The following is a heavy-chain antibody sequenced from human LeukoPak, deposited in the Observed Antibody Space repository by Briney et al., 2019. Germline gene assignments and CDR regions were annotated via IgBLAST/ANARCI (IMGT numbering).Heavy chain of an antibody. CDR2: ISAQHGQT. D-gene: IGHD2-8*01. J-gene: IGHJ4*02. CDR1: GYTFTSYG. V-gene: IGHV1-18*01. CDR3: AGSLGYCTSNVCYLKY. Sequence: ASVKVSCKASGYTFTSYGISWVRQAPGQGLEWMGWISAQHGQTEYAPNSQDRVTMTTDTYTNTAYMELRSLGSDDTAVYYCAGSLGYCTSNVCYLKYWGQGTLVTVSS.